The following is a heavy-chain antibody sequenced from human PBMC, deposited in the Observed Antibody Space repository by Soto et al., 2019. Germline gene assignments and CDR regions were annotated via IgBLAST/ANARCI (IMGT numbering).Heavy chain of an antibody. V-gene: IGHV3-23*01. CDR3: ARTRTAFYRYYFDS. J-gene: IGHJ4*02. Sequence: PGGSLRLSCAGSGFTFGDSYMSWIRQAPGKGPEWVSGISGSGGATYYTDSVEGRFTISKDFSKNTVSLQMTGLRVDDTAVYYCARTRTAFYRYYFDSWGQGALVTVSS. D-gene: IGHD2-21*02. CDR2: ISGSGGAT. CDR1: GFTFGDSY.